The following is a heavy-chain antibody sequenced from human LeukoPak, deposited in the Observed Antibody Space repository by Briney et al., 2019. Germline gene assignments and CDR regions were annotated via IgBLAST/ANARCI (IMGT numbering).Heavy chain of an antibody. V-gene: IGHV4-31*03. D-gene: IGHD2-15*01. CDR3: ASGAVVAASFDY. CDR2: IYYSGST. CDR1: GGSISSGGYY. J-gene: IGHJ4*02. Sequence: PSQTLSLTCTVSGGSISSGGYYWSWIRQHPGTGLEWIGYIYYSGSTYYNPSLKSRVTISVDTSKNQFSLKLSSVTAADTAVYYCASGAVVAASFDYWGQGTLVTVSS.